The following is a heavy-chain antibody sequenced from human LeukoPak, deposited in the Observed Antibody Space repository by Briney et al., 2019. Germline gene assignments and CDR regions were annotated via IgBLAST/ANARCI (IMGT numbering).Heavy chain of an antibody. CDR3: ARGSGWYDY. J-gene: IGHJ4*02. D-gene: IGHD6-19*01. Sequence: GGSLRLSCAASGFTFSSHWMTWVRQAPGKGLEWVANIKEDGTRKNYMDSVKGRFTISRDNAKKSLYLQMNSLRAEDTAVYYCARGSGWYDYWGQGTLVTVSS. CDR2: IKEDGTRK. V-gene: IGHV3-7*01. CDR1: GFTFSSHW.